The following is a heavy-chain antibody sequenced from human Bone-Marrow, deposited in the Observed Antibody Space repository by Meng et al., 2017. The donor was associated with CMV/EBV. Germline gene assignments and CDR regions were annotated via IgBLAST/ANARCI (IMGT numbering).Heavy chain of an antibody. CDR1: GASIISGDYY. D-gene: IGHD6-13*01. V-gene: IGHV4-30-4*08. CDR2: IYYSGNT. J-gene: IGHJ6*02. Sequence: SETLSLTCTVSGASIISGDYYWSWIRQPPGKGLEWIGYIYYSGNTYYNPSLKSRVTISVDTSKNQFSLKLSSVTAADTAVYYCARDTEQLVETLMDVWGQGTTVTVSS. CDR3: ARDTEQLVETLMDV.